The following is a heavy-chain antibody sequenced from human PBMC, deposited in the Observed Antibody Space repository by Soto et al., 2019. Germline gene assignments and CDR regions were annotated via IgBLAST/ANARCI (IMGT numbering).Heavy chain of an antibody. J-gene: IGHJ3*02. Sequence: PSVKVSCKASGYTFTSYAMHWVRQAPGQRLEWMGWINAGNGNTKYSQKFQGRVTITRDTSASTAYMELSSLRSEDTAVYYCARDSLSDIVVVVAATPRYAFDIWGQGTMVTVSS. CDR1: GYTFTSYA. CDR2: INAGNGNT. V-gene: IGHV1-3*01. D-gene: IGHD2-15*01. CDR3: ARDSLSDIVVVVAATPRYAFDI.